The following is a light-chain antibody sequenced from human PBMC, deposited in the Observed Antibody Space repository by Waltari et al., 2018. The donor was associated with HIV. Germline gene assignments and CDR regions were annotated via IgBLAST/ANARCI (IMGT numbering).Light chain of an antibody. CDR1: QSVGNNY. J-gene: IGKJ2*01. CDR2: DAF. Sequence: DIVLTQSPGTLPLSPGERATLTCRASQSVGNNYLAWYQQKPGQAPRLLVYDAFNRATGIPDRFSGSWSGTEFTLTISRLEPEDFAMYYCQQYRSSPGTFGQGTKVEIK. CDR3: QQYRSSPGT. V-gene: IGKV3-20*01.